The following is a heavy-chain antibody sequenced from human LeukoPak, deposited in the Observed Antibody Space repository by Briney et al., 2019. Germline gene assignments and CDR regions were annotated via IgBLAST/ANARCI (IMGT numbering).Heavy chain of an antibody. CDR3: AKDHRGSSWYPNFDY. J-gene: IGHJ4*02. V-gene: IGHV3-30*18. CDR1: RFTFSSYG. Sequence: GRSLRLSCAASRFTFSSYGMHWVRPAPGKGLEWVAVISYDGSNKYYADSVKGRFTISRDNSKNTRYLQMNSLRAEDTAVYYCAKDHRGSSWYPNFDYWGQGTLVTVSS. CDR2: ISYDGSNK. D-gene: IGHD6-13*01.